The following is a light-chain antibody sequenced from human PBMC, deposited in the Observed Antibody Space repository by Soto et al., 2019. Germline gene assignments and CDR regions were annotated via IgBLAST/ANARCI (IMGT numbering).Light chain of an antibody. CDR1: QGISNY. J-gene: IGKJ1*01. CDR2: AAS. CDR3: QKSNSALWT. V-gene: IGKV1-27*01. Sequence: DIQMTQSPSSLSASVGDRETISCRASQGISNYSAWYQQKPWKDPKLLIPAASTLQSGDQYRFSGSGSETDFSLTISSLQPKDVATYYCQKSNSALWTFGEVTKVEIK.